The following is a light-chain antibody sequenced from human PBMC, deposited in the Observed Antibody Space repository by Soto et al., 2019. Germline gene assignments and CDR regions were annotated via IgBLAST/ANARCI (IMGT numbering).Light chain of an antibody. V-gene: IGKV3-15*01. CDR2: GAS. J-gene: IGKJ3*01. CDR3: QQYKNWPLT. Sequence: EIVMTQSPATLSVSPGERVTLSCRASQSVSSNLAWFQQKPGQAPRLLIYGASTRATSISARLSGSGSGTEFTLNISSLQSEDFAVYYCQQYKNWPLTFGPGTKVDIK. CDR1: QSVSSN.